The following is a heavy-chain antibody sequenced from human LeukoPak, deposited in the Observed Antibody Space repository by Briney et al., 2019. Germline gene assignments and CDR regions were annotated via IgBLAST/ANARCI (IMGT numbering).Heavy chain of an antibody. CDR2: ISGSGGST. CDR3: AKDGVAGKIMYYFDY. V-gene: IGHV3-23*01. J-gene: IGHJ4*02. D-gene: IGHD6-19*01. Sequence: PGGSLRLSCATSGFSFSSYGMSWVRQAPGKGLEWVSVISGSGGSTYYADSVKGRFTISRDNSKNTLYLQMNSLRAEDTAVYYCAKDGVAGKIMYYFDYWGQGTLVTVSS. CDR1: GFSFSSYG.